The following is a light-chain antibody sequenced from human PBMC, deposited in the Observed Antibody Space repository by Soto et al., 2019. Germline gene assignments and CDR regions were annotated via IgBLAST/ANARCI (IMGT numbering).Light chain of an antibody. CDR3: QQHNSYPLT. CDR1: QGLNNY. J-gene: IGKJ4*01. V-gene: IGKV1-16*02. Sequence: DLQMTQSPSSLSASVGDRVTITCRESQGLNNYLAWFQQKTGKAPKSLIYGASSLQSGVPSKFSDSGSGTDFALTISSLQPEDFATYYCQQHNSYPLTFGGGTKVEIK. CDR2: GAS.